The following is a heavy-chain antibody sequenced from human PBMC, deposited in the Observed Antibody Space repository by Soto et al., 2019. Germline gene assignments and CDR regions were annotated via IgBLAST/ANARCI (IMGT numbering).Heavy chain of an antibody. V-gene: IGHV4-34*01. Sequence: SETLSLTCGVFRGSFSGFYWCWVRQTPGGGLEWIGEINHSGTTNYNPSFQNRVTIAVDKSTNNFSLKMTSVTAADAAVYYCARGRGYVYGSNFYGVDVWGQGTTGTVS. J-gene: IGHJ6*02. CDR2: INHSGTT. CDR1: RGSFSGFY. CDR3: ARGRGYVYGSNFYGVDV. D-gene: IGHD6-25*01.